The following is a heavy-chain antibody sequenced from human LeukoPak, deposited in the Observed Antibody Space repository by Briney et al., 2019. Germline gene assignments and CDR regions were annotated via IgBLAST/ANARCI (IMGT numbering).Heavy chain of an antibody. D-gene: IGHD3-9*01. Sequence: GGSLRLSCAASGFTFSSYAMSWVRQPPGKGLEWVSAISGSGGSTYYADSVKGRFTISRDNSKNTLYLQMNSLRAEDTAVYYCASHYDILTGYIDYWGQGTLVTVSS. CDR2: ISGSGGST. J-gene: IGHJ4*02. V-gene: IGHV3-23*01. CDR1: GFTFSSYA. CDR3: ASHYDILTGYIDY.